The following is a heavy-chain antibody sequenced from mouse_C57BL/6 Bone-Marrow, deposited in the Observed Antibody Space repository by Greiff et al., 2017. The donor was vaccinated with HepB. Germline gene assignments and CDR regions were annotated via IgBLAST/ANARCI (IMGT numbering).Heavy chain of an antibody. Sequence: QVQLQQPGAELVRPGTSVKLSCKASGYTFTSYWMHWVKQRPGQGLEWIGVIDPSDSYTNYNQKFKGKATLTVDTSSSTAYMQLSSLTSEDSAVYYCARSRLLRGMDYWGQGTSVTVSS. J-gene: IGHJ4*01. CDR3: ARSRLLRGMDY. CDR2: IDPSDSYT. CDR1: GYTFTSYW. D-gene: IGHD2-3*01. V-gene: IGHV1-59*01.